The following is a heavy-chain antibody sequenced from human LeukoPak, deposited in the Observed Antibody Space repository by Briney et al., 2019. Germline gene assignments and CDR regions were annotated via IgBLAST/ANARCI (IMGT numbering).Heavy chain of an antibody. CDR3: ATDGAGDYLNH. J-gene: IGHJ4*02. CDR1: GYISTELS. D-gene: IGHD4-17*01. Sequence: ASVRVSCKVSGYISTELSMHWVRQAPEQGLEWMGGFNPEDGETFYAQKFQGRVDMTEDTSTDTAYMELSSLSYDDTAVYYCATDGAGDYLNHWGQGTLVTVSS. CDR2: FNPEDGET. V-gene: IGHV1-24*01.